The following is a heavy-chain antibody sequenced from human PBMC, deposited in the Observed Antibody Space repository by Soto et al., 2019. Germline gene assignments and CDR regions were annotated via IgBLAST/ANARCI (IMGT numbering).Heavy chain of an antibody. V-gene: IGHV1-8*01. CDR1: GYTFTSYD. J-gene: IGHJ4*02. D-gene: IGHD3-16*02. CDR3: ARVARRLGELSLRDYFDY. Sequence: QVQLVQSGAEVKKPGASVKVSCKASGYTFTSYDINWVRQATGQGLEWMGWMNPNSGNTGYAQKFQGRVTMTRNTSIGTAYMELSSLRSEDTAVYYCARVARRLGELSLRDYFDYWGQGTLVTVSS. CDR2: MNPNSGNT.